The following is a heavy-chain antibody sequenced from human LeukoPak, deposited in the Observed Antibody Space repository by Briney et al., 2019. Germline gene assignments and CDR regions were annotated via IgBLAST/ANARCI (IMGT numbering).Heavy chain of an antibody. V-gene: IGHV3-53*01. Sequence: PGGSLRLSCAGSGFTVNSNYMTWGRQAPGKGLEWVSVIYSGGDTYYADSVKDRFTISRDNSKNTVFLRMNGLRVEDTAVYYCAGGKHPLDYWGQGTLVTVSS. CDR3: AGGKHPLDY. D-gene: IGHD1-26*01. J-gene: IGHJ4*02. CDR1: GFTVNSNY. CDR2: IYSGGDT.